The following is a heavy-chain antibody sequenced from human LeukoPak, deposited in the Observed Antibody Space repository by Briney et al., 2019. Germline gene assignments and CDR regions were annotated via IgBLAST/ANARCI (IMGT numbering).Heavy chain of an antibody. CDR3: AKDIGRLGELSPHFDY. V-gene: IGHV3-9*03. CDR2: ISWNGGSI. J-gene: IGHJ4*02. D-gene: IGHD3-16*02. CDR1: GFTFDDDA. Sequence: GGSLRLSCAASGFTFDDDAMHWVRQAPGKGLEWVSGISWNGGSIGYADSVKGRFTISRDNAKNSLYLQMNSLRAEDMALYYCAKDIGRLGELSPHFDYWGQGTLVTVSS.